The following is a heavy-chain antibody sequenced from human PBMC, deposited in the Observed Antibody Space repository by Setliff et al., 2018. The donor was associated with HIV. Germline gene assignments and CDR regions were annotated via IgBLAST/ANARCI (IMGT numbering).Heavy chain of an antibody. Sequence: PWGSLRLSCAASGFSFNNAWMSWVRQAPGKGLEWVGRIQSKTDGGTTDYAAPVKGRFTISRDDSRKTLYLQMNSLRTEDTAVYYCTRNNVAWYQPLGYFDLWGRGNQVTVSS. CDR3: TRNNVAWYQPLGYFDL. J-gene: IGHJ2*01. CDR1: GFSFNNAW. V-gene: IGHV3-15*01. CDR2: IQSKTDGGTT. D-gene: IGHD2-2*01.